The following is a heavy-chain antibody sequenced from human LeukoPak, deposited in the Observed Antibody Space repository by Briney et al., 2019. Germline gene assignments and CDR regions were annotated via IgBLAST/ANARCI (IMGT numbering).Heavy chain of an antibody. V-gene: IGHV3-7*01. CDR2: IKQDGSEK. CDR1: GFTFSSYW. Sequence: PGGSLRLSCAASGFTFSSYWMSWVRQAPGKGLEWVANIKQDGSEKYYVDSVKGRFTISRDNAKNSLYLQMNSLRAEDTAVYYCARQNLYDFWSGYPLDFWGQGTLVTVSS. D-gene: IGHD3-3*01. J-gene: IGHJ4*02. CDR3: ARQNLYDFWSGYPLDF.